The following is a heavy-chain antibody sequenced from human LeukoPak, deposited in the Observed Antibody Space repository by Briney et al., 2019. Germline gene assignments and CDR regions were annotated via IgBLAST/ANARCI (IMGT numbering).Heavy chain of an antibody. V-gene: IGHV4-34*01. Sequence: SETLSLTCAVYGATFSGYYWSWIRQPPGKGLEWIGEINHSGSTNYNPSLKSRVTISVDTSKNQFSLKLSSVTAADTAVYYCARVSLFGGLTGYYYYYYYMDVWGKGTTVAVSS. CDR3: ARVSLFGGLTGYYYYYYYMDV. J-gene: IGHJ6*03. CDR2: INHSGST. CDR1: GATFSGYY. D-gene: IGHD3-10*02.